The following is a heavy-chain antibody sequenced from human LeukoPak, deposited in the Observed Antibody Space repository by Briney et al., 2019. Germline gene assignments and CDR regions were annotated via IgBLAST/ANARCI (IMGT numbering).Heavy chain of an antibody. CDR1: GGSISSSSYY. D-gene: IGHD5-12*01. CDR2: IYYGGST. CDR3: ASGGKVRGYSGYDLDY. J-gene: IGHJ4*02. V-gene: IGHV4-61*01. Sequence: SETLSLTCTVSGGSISSSSYYWNWIRQPPGKGLEWIGYIYYGGSTNYNPSLKSRVTISVDTSKNQFSLKLNSVTAADTAVYYCASGGKVRGYSGYDLDYWGQGTLVTVSS.